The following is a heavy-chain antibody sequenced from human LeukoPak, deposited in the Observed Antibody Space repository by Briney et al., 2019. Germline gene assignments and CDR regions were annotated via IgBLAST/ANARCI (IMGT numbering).Heavy chain of an antibody. Sequence: ASVKVSCKASGYTFTGYYLHWVRQAPGQGLEWMGWINPNSGGTNYAQEFQGRVTMTRDTSISPAYTELSRLRSDDTAVYYCARATYYGFWNGYYPNWFDPWGQGTLVTVSS. CDR2: INPNSGGT. CDR1: GYTFTGYY. CDR3: ARATYYGFWNGYYPNWFDP. V-gene: IGHV1-2*02. D-gene: IGHD3-3*01. J-gene: IGHJ5*02.